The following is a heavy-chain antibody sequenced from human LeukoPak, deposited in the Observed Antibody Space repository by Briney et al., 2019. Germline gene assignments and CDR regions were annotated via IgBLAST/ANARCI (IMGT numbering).Heavy chain of an antibody. Sequence: GGSLRLSCAASGFTFSSYSMNWVRQAPGKGLEWVGRIKSKTDGGTTDYAAPVKGRFTISRDDSKNTLYLQMNSLKTEDTAVYYCTTDPNYCSSTSCYSDGDYWGQGTLVTVSS. J-gene: IGHJ4*02. V-gene: IGHV3-15*01. CDR2: IKSKTDGGTT. D-gene: IGHD2-2*01. CDR1: GFTFSSYS. CDR3: TTDPNYCSSTSCYSDGDY.